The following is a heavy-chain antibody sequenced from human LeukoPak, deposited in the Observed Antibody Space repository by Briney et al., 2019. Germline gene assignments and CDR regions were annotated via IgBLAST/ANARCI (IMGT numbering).Heavy chain of an antibody. Sequence: KSGGSLRLSCAASGFTFSSYSMNWVRQAPGKGLEWVSSISSSSSYIYYADSVKGRFTISRDNAKNSLYLQMNSLRAEDTAVYYCARVPEHWFCGGDCYLDYWGQGTLVTVSS. D-gene: IGHD2-21*02. CDR3: ARVPEHWFCGGDCYLDY. CDR2: ISSSSSYI. V-gene: IGHV3-21*01. J-gene: IGHJ4*02. CDR1: GFTFSSYS.